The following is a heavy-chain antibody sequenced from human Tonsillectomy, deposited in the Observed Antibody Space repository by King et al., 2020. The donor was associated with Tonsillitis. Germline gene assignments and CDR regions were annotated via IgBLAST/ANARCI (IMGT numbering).Heavy chain of an antibody. CDR1: GFTVSSNY. V-gene: IGHV3-66*01. J-gene: IGHJ4*02. D-gene: IGHD3-3*01. Sequence: VQLVESWGGLVQPGGSLRLSCVASGFTVSSNYMSWVRQAPGKGLEWVSVIYSGGSTYYADSVKGRFTISRANSKNTLYLQMNSLRAEDTAVYYCARGYDFWSGYVGYWGQGTLVTVSS. CDR2: IYSGGST. CDR3: ARGYDFWSGYVGY.